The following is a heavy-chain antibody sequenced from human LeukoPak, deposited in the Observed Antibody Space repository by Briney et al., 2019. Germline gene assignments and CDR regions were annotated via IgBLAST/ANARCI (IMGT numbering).Heavy chain of an antibody. CDR3: ARPARYYYYMDV. J-gene: IGHJ6*03. V-gene: IGHV4-59*08. Sequence: PSETLSLTCTVSGGSISSYYWSWIRQPPGKGLEWIGYIYYSGSTNYNPSLKSRVTISVDTSKNQFSLRLSFVTAADTAVYYCARPARYYYYMDVWGKGTTVTVSS. CDR1: GGSISSYY. CDR2: IYYSGST.